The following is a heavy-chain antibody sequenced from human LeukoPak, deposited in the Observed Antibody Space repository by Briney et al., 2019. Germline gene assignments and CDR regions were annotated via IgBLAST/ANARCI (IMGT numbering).Heavy chain of an antibody. CDR2: IFHSGST. Sequence: SEALSLTCAVSGGSISSAGYSWGWIRQPPGKGLEWIGYIFHSGSTYYNPSLKSRVTISPDRSKNQFSLKLSSVTAADTAVYYCARSITMVRVFYWFDPWGQGTLVTVSS. CDR3: ARSITMVRVFYWFDP. V-gene: IGHV4-30-2*01. D-gene: IGHD3-10*01. J-gene: IGHJ5*02. CDR1: GGSISSAGYS.